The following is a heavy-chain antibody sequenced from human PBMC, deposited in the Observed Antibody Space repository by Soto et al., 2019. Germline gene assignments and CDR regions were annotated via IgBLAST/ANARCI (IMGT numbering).Heavy chain of an antibody. CDR3: ARHDRYSSSWAVWSYYYYGMDV. J-gene: IGHJ6*02. V-gene: IGHV4-39*01. Sequence: SETLSLTCTVSGGSISIGSFYWGWIRQHPGKGLEWIGYIYYSGSTYYNPSLKSRVTISVDTSKNQFSLKLSSVTAADTAVYYCARHDRYSSSWAVWSYYYYGMDVWGQGTTVTSP. CDR1: GGSISIGSFY. D-gene: IGHD6-13*01. CDR2: IYYSGST.